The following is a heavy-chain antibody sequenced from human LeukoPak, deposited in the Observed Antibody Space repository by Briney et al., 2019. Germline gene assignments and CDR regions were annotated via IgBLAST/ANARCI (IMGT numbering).Heavy chain of an antibody. J-gene: IGHJ6*03. D-gene: IGHD3-10*01. Sequence: PGGSLRLSCAASGFTFSSYGMHWVRQAPGKGLEWVAVIWYGRSNKYYADSVKGRFTISRDNSKNTLYLQMNSLRAEDTAVYYCAKSLYGSGSYLHYYYYYMDVWGKGTTVTVSS. CDR1: GFTFSSYG. V-gene: IGHV3-30*02. CDR3: AKSLYGSGSYLHYYYYYMDV. CDR2: IWYGRSNK.